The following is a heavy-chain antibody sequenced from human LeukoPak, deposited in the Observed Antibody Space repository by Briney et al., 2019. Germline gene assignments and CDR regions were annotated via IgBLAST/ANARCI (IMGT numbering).Heavy chain of an antibody. V-gene: IGHV4-34*01. D-gene: IGHD5-12*01. CDR1: GGSFSGYY. J-gene: IGHJ5*02. CDR3: ARVYGGYGRWFDP. Sequence: SETLSLTCAVYGGSFSGYYWSWIRQPPGKGLGWIGEINHSGSTNYNPSLKSRVTISVDTSKNQFSLKLSSVTAADTAVYYCARVYGGYGRWFDPWGQGTLVTVSS. CDR2: INHSGST.